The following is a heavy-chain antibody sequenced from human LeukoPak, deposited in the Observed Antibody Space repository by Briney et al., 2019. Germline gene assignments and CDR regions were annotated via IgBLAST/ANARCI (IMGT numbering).Heavy chain of an antibody. D-gene: IGHD3-10*01. V-gene: IGHV5-51*01. CDR1: GYSFTSYW. Sequence: NPGESLKISCQGSGYSFTSYWIGWVRQMPGKGLEWMGIIYPGDSDTRYSPSFQGQVTISADKSISTAYLQWSSLKASDTAMYYCARTMVRGVIPLDYWGQGTLVTVSS. J-gene: IGHJ4*02. CDR3: ARTMVRGVIPLDY. CDR2: IYPGDSDT.